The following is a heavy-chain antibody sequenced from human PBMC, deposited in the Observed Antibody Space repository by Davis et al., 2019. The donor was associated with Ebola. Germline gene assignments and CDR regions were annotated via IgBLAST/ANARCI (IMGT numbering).Heavy chain of an antibody. V-gene: IGHV4-59*01. CDR1: GGSISSYY. J-gene: IGHJ6*02. CDR2: IYYSGST. Sequence: SETLSLTCTVSGGSISSYYWSWIRQPPGKGLEWFGYIYYSGSTNYNPSLKSRVTISVDTSKNQFSLKLSSVTAADTAVYYCARDRSIAAREGYYYYYGMDVWGQGTTVTVSS. CDR3: ARDRSIAAREGYYYYYGMDV. D-gene: IGHD6-6*01.